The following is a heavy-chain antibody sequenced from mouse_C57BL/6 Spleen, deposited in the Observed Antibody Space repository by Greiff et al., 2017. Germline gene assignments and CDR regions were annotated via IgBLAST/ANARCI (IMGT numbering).Heavy chain of an antibody. D-gene: IGHD1-1*01. Sequence: QVQLQQPGAELVMPGASVKLSCKASGYTFTSYWMHWVKQRPGQGLEWIGEIDPSDSYTNYNQKFKGKSTLTVDKSSSTAYMQLSSLTSEDSAVYYCARGYGRAFADWGQGTLVTVSA. CDR1: GYTFTSYW. V-gene: IGHV1-69*01. CDR2: IDPSDSYT. CDR3: ARGYGRAFAD. J-gene: IGHJ3*01.